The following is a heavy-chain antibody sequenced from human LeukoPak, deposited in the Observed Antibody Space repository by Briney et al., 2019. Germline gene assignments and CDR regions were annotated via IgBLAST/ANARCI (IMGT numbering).Heavy chain of an antibody. CDR2: IIPIFGTA. Sequence: GASVKVSCKASGGTFSSYAISWVRQAPGQGLEWMGGIIPIFGTANYAQKFQGRVTITTDESTSTAYMELSSLRSDDTAVYYCARDLGSSTPFYFDYWGLGTLVTVSS. J-gene: IGHJ4*02. V-gene: IGHV1-69*05. CDR1: GGTFSSYA. D-gene: IGHD6-13*01. CDR3: ARDLGSSTPFYFDY.